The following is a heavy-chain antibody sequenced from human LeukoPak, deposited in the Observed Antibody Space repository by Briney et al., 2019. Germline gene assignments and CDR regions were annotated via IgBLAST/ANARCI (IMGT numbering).Heavy chain of an antibody. V-gene: IGHV4-31*03. Sequence: SETLSLTCTVSGGPISSGGYYWSWIRQHPGKGLEWIGYIYYSGSTYYNPSLKSRVTISVDTSKNQFSLKLSSVTAADTAVYYCARVPRGRILTGYYHGPFDYWGQGTLVTVSS. CDR1: GGPISSGGYY. J-gene: IGHJ4*02. CDR2: IYYSGST. D-gene: IGHD3-9*01. CDR3: ARVPRGRILTGYYHGPFDY.